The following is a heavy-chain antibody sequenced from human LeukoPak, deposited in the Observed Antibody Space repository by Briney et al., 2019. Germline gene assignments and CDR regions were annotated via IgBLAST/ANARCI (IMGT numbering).Heavy chain of an antibody. CDR3: AKDLFTMVRGVLKS. J-gene: IGHJ4*02. D-gene: IGHD3-10*01. CDR2: ISWNSGGI. CDR1: GFTFDDYA. V-gene: IGHV3-9*01. Sequence: PGGSLRLSCAASGFTFDDYAMHWVRQAPGKGLEWVSGISWNSGGIGYADSVKGRFTISRDNAKNSLYLQMNSLRAEDTALYYCAKDLFTMVRGVLKSWGQGTLVTVPS.